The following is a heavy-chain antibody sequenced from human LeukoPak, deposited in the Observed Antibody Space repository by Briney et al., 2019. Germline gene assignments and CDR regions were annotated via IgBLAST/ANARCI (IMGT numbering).Heavy chain of an antibody. D-gene: IGHD3-10*01. V-gene: IGHV5-51*01. CDR1: GYSFTNYW. Sequence: GESLKISCKGSGYSFTNYWIGWVRQMPGKGLEWMGIIYPGDSDTRYSPSFQGQVTISVDKSISTAYLQWSSLKASDTAMYYCARQREGFGDFVSVDPWGQGTLVTVSS. J-gene: IGHJ5*02. CDR2: IYPGDSDT. CDR3: ARQREGFGDFVSVDP.